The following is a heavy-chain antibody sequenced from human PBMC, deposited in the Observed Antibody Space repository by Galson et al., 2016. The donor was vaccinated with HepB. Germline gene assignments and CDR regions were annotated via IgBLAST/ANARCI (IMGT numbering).Heavy chain of an antibody. D-gene: IGHD2-2*01. V-gene: IGHV4-4*02. Sequence: SETLSLTCAVSGASISDSNWWTCVRQVPEKGLEWICEIYHTGTSNNNPFLSSRFTLSVNKSRNEFSLNATTVTAAATAVYYCARASIIPGARMIFDAWGQGTLVTVS. CDR3: ARASIIPGARMIFDA. J-gene: IGHJ5*02. CDR2: IYHTGTS. CDR1: GASISDSNW.